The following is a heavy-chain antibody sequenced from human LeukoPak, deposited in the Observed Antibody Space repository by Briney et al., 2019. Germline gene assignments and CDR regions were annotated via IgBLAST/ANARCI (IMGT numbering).Heavy chain of an antibody. V-gene: IGHV4-38-2*01. D-gene: IGHD3-22*01. CDR3: ARVRDYYDSTYYYYYMDV. J-gene: IGHJ6*03. CDR2: IYHGGST. Sequence: PSETLSLTCAVSGYSVSSVSFWGWIRQPPGKRLEWIGSIYHGGSTYFNPSLKSRVTISLDTSKNQFSLKLSSVTAADTAVYYCARVRDYYDSTYYYYYMDVWGKGTTVTVSS. CDR1: GYSVSSVSF.